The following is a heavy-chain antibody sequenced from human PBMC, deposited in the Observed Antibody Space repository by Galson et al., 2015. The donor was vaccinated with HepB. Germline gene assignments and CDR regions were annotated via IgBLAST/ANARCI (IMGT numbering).Heavy chain of an antibody. V-gene: IGHV2-5*02. CDR3: AHSNYDFWSGRHPFDY. D-gene: IGHD3-3*01. J-gene: IGHJ4*02. CDR1: GFSLSTSGVG. Sequence: PALVKPTQTLTLTCTFSGFSLSTSGVGVGWIRQPPGKALEWLALIYWDDDKRYSPSLKSRLTITKDTSKNQVVLTMTNMDPVDTATYYCAHSNYDFWSGRHPFDYWGQGTLVTVSS. CDR2: IYWDDDK.